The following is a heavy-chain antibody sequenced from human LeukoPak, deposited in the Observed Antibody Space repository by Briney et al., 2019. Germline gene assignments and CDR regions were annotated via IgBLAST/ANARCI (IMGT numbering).Heavy chain of an antibody. Sequence: SETLSLTCAVYGGSFSGYYWSWIRQPPGKGLEWIGEINHSGSTNYNPSLKSRATISVDTSKNQFSLKLSSVTAADTAVYYCARSYNTVAPFDYWGQGTLVTVSS. CDR2: INHSGST. D-gene: IGHD4-23*01. V-gene: IGHV4-34*01. J-gene: IGHJ4*02. CDR3: ARSYNTVAPFDY. CDR1: GGSFSGYY.